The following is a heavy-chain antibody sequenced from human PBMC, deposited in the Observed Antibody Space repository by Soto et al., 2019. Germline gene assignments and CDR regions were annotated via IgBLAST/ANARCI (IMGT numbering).Heavy chain of an antibody. CDR3: ARDIVVVPAARHKYNWFDP. D-gene: IGHD2-2*01. CDR1: GYTFTSYY. Sequence: GASVKVSCKASGYTFTSYYMHWVRQAPGQGLEWMGIINPSGGSTSYAQKFQGRVTMTRDTSTSTVYMELSSLRSEDTAVYYCARDIVVVPAARHKYNWFDPWGQGTLVTVSS. V-gene: IGHV1-46*03. CDR2: INPSGGST. J-gene: IGHJ5*02.